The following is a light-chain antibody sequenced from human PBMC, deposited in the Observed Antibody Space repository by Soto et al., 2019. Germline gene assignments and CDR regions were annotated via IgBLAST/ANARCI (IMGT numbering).Light chain of an antibody. V-gene: IGKV3-15*01. CDR2: GAS. J-gene: IGKJ3*01. Sequence: EIVVTQSPATLSASPGERVTLSCRASQSVSSNLAWYQQKPGQAPRLLIYGASTRATGIPARFSGSGSGTEFTLTISSLQSEDFAVYYCQQYNNWPSLFGPGTKVDIK. CDR3: QQYNNWPSL. CDR1: QSVSSN.